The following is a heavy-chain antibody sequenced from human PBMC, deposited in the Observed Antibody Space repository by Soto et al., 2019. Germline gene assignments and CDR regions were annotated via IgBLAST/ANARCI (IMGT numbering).Heavy chain of an antibody. CDR1: GFTFSSYW. Sequence: PGGSLRLSCAASGFTFSSYWMSWVRQAPGKGLEWVANIKQDGSEKYYVDSVKGRFTISRDNAKNSLYLQMNSLRAEDTAVYYCARDWEAKIVWYYYGMDVWGQGTTVTVSS. J-gene: IGHJ6*02. CDR2: IKQDGSEK. D-gene: IGHD5-12*01. CDR3: ARDWEAKIVWYYYGMDV. V-gene: IGHV3-7*01.